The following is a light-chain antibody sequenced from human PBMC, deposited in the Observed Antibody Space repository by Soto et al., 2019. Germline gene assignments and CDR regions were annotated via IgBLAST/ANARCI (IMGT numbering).Light chain of an antibody. Sequence: EIVMTQSPATLSVSLGERATISCRASQSVRRNLAWYQQKLGKAPRLIIYGASTMATGIPARFSGSGSGTGFTIIISFLQDDDFADYYCQQYSNWPIFGGGTKVEIK. CDR2: GAS. V-gene: IGKV3-15*01. CDR1: QSVRRN. CDR3: QQYSNWPI. J-gene: IGKJ4*01.